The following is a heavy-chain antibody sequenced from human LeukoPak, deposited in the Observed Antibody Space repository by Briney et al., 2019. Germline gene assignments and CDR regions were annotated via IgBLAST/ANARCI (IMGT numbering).Heavy chain of an antibody. Sequence: GGSLRLSCAASGFTFRSYSMNWVRQARGKGREWVSSISSSRSYIYYADSVKGRFTISRDNAKNSLYLQMNSLRAEDTAVYYCAREYYDFWSGYYNYYYYGMDVWGQGTTVTVSS. CDR3: AREYYDFWSGYYNYYYYGMDV. V-gene: IGHV3-21*01. J-gene: IGHJ6*02. CDR2: ISSSRSYI. D-gene: IGHD3-3*01. CDR1: GFTFRSYS.